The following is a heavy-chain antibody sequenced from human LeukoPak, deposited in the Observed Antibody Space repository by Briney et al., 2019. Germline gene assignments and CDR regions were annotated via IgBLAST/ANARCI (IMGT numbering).Heavy chain of an antibody. Sequence: PSETLSLTCTVSGGSISSYYWSWIRQPPGKGLEWIGYIYYSGSTNYNPSLKSRVAISVDTSKNQFSLKLSSVTAADTAVYYCARTRRDGYNLDFDYWGQGTLVTVSS. V-gene: IGHV4-59*01. CDR1: GGSISSYY. J-gene: IGHJ4*02. CDR2: IYYSGST. D-gene: IGHD5-24*01. CDR3: ARTRRDGYNLDFDY.